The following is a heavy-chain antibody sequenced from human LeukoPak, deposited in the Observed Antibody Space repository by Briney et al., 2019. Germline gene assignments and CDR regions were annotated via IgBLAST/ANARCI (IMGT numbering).Heavy chain of an antibody. V-gene: IGHV4-34*01. CDR2: INHSGST. J-gene: IGHJ6*03. CDR3: ARGRPRNRYYYYMDV. CDR1: GGSFSGYY. Sequence: SETLSLTCAVYGGSFSGYYWSWIRQPPGKGLEWIGEINHSGSTNYNPSLKGRVTISVDTSKNQFSLKLSSVTAADTAVYYCARGRPRNRYYYYMDVWGKGTTVTVSS. D-gene: IGHD1-14*01.